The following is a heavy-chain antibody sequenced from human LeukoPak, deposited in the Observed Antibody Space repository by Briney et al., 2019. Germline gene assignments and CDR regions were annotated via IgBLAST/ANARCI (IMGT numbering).Heavy chain of an antibody. Sequence: GESLKISCKGSGYRLTDYWIGWVRQMPGKGLEWMGIIYPGDSDTRYSPSFQGQVTISADKSINTAHLQWSSLKASDTAMYYYARGAAGTTPDYYYFGLDVWGQGTTVRVSS. J-gene: IGHJ6*02. D-gene: IGHD1-7*01. CDR3: ARGAAGTTPDYYYFGLDV. V-gene: IGHV5-51*01. CDR2: IYPGDSDT. CDR1: GYRLTDYW.